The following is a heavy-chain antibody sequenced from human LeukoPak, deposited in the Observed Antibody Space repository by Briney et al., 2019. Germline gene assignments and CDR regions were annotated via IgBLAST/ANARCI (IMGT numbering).Heavy chain of an antibody. CDR1: GFNFSNFG. J-gene: IGHJ4*02. CDR3: ARSVMMYASTYYFHY. Sequence: GGSLRLSCAASGFNFSNFGIHWVRQAPGKGLEWVAFMRYDATKKYYADSVEGRFTISRDDSKNTVFLQINSLRADDTSVYYCARSVMMYASTYYFHYRGQGTLVTVSS. D-gene: IGHD2-8*01. V-gene: IGHV3-30*02. CDR2: MRYDATKK.